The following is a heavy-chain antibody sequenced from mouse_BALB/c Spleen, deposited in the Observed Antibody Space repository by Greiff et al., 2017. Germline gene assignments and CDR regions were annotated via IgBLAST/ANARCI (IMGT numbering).Heavy chain of an antibody. D-gene: IGHD1-3*01. V-gene: IGHV1S81*02. CDR1: GYTFTSYW. CDR2: INPSNGRT. Sequence: QVQLQQPGAELVKPGASVKLSCKASGYTFTSYWMHWVKQRPGQGLEWIGEINPSNGRTNYNEKFKSKATLTVDKSSSTAYMQLSSLTSEDSAVSYTAREITPSYIDYWGQGTPLTVSS. J-gene: IGHJ2*01. CDR3: AREITPSYIDY.